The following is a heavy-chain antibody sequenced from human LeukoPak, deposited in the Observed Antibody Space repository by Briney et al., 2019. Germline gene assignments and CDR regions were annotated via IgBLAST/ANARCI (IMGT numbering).Heavy chain of an antibody. V-gene: IGHV4-39*01. J-gene: IGHJ6*02. Sequence: SETLSLTCTVSGGSIRSSYYYWGWIRQPPGKGLEWIGSIYDSGSTYYNPSLKSRVTISVDTSKNQFSLKLNSVTAADTAVYYCARVAGGYSSGWYNYYYYYGMDVWGQGTTVTVSS. CDR3: ARVAGGYSSGWYNYYYYYGMDV. CDR1: GGSIRSSYYY. CDR2: IYDSGST. D-gene: IGHD6-19*01.